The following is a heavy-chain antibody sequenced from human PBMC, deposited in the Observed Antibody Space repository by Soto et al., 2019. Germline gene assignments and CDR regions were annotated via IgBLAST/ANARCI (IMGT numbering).Heavy chain of an antibody. CDR2: IIPIFGTA. J-gene: IGHJ6*02. D-gene: IGHD3-10*01. CDR1: GGTFSSYA. CDR3: ARDLKIGELSPLRMDV. V-gene: IGHV1-69*13. Sequence: ASVKVSFKASGGTFSSYAISWVRQAPGQGLEWMGGIIPIFGTANYAQKFQGRVTITADESTSTAYMELSSLRSEDTAVYYCARDLKIGELSPLRMDVWGQGTTGTVS.